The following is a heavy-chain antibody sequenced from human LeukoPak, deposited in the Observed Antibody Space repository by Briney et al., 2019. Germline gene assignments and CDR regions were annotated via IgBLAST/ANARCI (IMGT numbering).Heavy chain of an antibody. CDR3: ARSEYVWGGYRLDF. CDR1: GASISRHY. D-gene: IGHD3-16*02. Sequence: SETLSLTCFVSGASISRHYWTWMRHTPGQGLHWIGYIHSTGTTNYNPSLKSRVTMSLDTSKSQFSLRLNSVAAADTAVYYCARSEYVWGGYRLDFWGQGALVTVSS. V-gene: IGHV4-4*08. J-gene: IGHJ4*02. CDR2: IHSTGTT.